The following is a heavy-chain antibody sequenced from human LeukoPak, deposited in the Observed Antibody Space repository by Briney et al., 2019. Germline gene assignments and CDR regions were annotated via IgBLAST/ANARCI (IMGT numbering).Heavy chain of an antibody. V-gene: IGHV5-51*01. D-gene: IGHD3-22*01. Sequence: GESLKISCRGSGFNFANYWIGWVRQMPGKGLEWMGIIYPGDSQTRYSPSFQVQVTISAGTSVSTAYLQWSSLKASDTAMYYCARSLPDISGYYYGAFDIWGQGTMVTVSS. CDR1: GFNFANYW. CDR3: ARSLPDISGYYYGAFDI. J-gene: IGHJ3*02. CDR2: IYPGDSQT.